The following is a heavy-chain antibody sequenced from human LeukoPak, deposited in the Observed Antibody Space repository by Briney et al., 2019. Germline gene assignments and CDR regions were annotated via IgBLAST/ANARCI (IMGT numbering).Heavy chain of an antibody. CDR1: GYTFTGYY. J-gene: IGHJ4*02. Sequence: ASVKVSCKASGYTFTGYYMHWVRQAHGQGLEWMGWINPNCGGTNYAQKFQGRVTMTRDTSISTAYMELSRLRSDDTAVYYCARVQILGRIVVVVAATPDFDYWGQGTLVTVSS. CDR3: ARVQILGRIVVVVAATPDFDY. V-gene: IGHV1-2*02. CDR2: INPNCGGT. D-gene: IGHD2-15*01.